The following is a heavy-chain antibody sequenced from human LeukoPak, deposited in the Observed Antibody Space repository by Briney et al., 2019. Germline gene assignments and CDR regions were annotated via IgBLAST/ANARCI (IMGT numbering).Heavy chain of an antibody. V-gene: IGHV3-30*03. CDR3: ASDKMCFDY. J-gene: IGHJ4*02. CDR2: ISFDGSDK. D-gene: IGHD3-9*01. Sequence: GGSLRLSCAASGFTFSSYGMHWVRQAPGKGLEWVAVISFDGSDKYYTDSVKGRFTISRDNSKNTLYLQMNSLRAEDTAVYYCASDKMCFDYWGQGTLVTVSS. CDR1: GFTFSSYG.